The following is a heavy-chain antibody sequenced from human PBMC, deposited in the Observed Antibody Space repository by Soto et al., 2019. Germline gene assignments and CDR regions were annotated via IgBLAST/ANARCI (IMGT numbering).Heavy chain of an antibody. J-gene: IGHJ4*02. Sequence: QVQLQESGPGLVKPSETLSLTCTVSGGSISIYYWSWIRQPPGKGLEWIGYIYYSGSTNYNPSLKSRVTISVDTSKNQFSLKLNSVTAADTAVYYCARGSSRWDYWGQGALVTVSS. CDR1: GGSISIYY. CDR3: ARGSSRWDY. CDR2: IYYSGST. D-gene: IGHD6-13*01. V-gene: IGHV4-59*08.